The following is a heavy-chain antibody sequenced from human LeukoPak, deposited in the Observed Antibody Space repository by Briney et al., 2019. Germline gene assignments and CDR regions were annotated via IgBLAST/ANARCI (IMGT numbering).Heavy chain of an antibody. J-gene: IGHJ3*02. Sequence: GASVKVSCKASGYSLTSYAISWVRQAPGQGLEGMGGIIPIFGTANYAQKFQGRVTITADESTSTAYKELSSLRSEDTAVYYCARDTIAGADAFDIWGQGTMVTVSS. V-gene: IGHV1-69*13. CDR2: IIPIFGTA. D-gene: IGHD2-21*01. CDR3: ARDTIAGADAFDI. CDR1: GYSLTSYA.